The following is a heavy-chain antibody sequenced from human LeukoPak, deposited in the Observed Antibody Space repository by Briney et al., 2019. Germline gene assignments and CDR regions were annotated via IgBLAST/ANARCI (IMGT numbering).Heavy chain of an antibody. CDR1: GFTFSSYA. CDR2: ISGSGGST. Sequence: GGSLRLSCAASGFTFSSYAMSWVRQAPGKGLGWVSAISGSGGSTYYADSVKGRFTISRDNSKNTLYLQMNSLRAEDTAVYYCAEDLALKWFGEFYYYYYYGMDVWGQGTTVTVSS. D-gene: IGHD3-10*01. J-gene: IGHJ6*02. CDR3: AEDLALKWFGEFYYYYYYGMDV. V-gene: IGHV3-23*01.